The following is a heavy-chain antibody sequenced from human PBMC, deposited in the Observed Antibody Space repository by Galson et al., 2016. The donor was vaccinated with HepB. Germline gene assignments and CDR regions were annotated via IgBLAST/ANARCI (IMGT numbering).Heavy chain of an antibody. CDR3: VRGTSCGSAPYY. V-gene: IGHV1-69*13. CDR1: GGTFSSDA. J-gene: IGHJ4*02. CDR2: IIPTFGTT. Sequence: SVKVSCKASGGTFSSDAINWVRQAPGQGLEWMGMIIPTFGTTTYAQKFQGRVTMIADESSTTAYMEVTSLRYEDTAIYYCVRGTSCGSAPYYWAQGTLVTVSS. D-gene: IGHD1-26*01.